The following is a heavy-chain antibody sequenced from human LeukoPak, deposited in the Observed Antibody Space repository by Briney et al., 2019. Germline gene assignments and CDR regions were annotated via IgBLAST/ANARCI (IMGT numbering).Heavy chain of an antibody. CDR2: INHSGST. V-gene: IGHV4-34*01. CDR3: VVEGGSYRVDY. J-gene: IGHJ4*02. D-gene: IGHD2-2*02. CDR1: GGSFSGYY. Sequence: KPSETLSLTCAVYGGSFSGYYWSWIRQPPGKGLEWIGEINHSGSTNYNPSLKSRVTISVDTSKNQFSLKLSSVTAADTAVYYCVVEGGSYRVDYWGQGTLVTVSS.